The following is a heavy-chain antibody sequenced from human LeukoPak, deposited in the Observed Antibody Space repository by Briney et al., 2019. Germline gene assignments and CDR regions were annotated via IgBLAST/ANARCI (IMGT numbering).Heavy chain of an antibody. V-gene: IGHV3-21*01. CDR2: ISSSSSYI. Sequence: GGSLRLSCVASGFRLSSYAMSWVRQAPGKGLEWVSSISSSSSYIYYADSVKGRFTISRDNAKNSLYLQMNSLGPEDTAVYYCAGAHDYGDYVWGWGQGTLVTVSS. CDR3: AGAHDYGDYVWG. D-gene: IGHD4-17*01. J-gene: IGHJ4*02. CDR1: GFRLSSYA.